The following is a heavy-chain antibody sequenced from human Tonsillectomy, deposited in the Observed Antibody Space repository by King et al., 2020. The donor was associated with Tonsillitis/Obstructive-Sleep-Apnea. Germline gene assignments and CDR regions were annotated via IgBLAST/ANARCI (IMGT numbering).Heavy chain of an antibody. D-gene: IGHD3-3*01. CDR1: GYSFTNYW. CDR2: IYPGDSDT. V-gene: IGHV5-51*01. Sequence: QLVQSGAEVKKPGESLKISCKGSGYSFTNYWIGWVRQMPGKGLEWMGFIYPGDSDTRYSPSFQGQVTISADKAISTAYLQWSSLKASDNAMYYFARHRSPLWSGYYGSFDYWGQGPLVTVSS. CDR3: ARHRSPLWSGYYGSFDY. J-gene: IGHJ4*02.